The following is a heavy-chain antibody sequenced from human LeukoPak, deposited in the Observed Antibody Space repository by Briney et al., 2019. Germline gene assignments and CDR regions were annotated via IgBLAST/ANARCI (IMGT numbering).Heavy chain of an antibody. CDR3: ARDRLFTVRGPYNWIDP. D-gene: IGHD3-10*01. CDR2: ISSSGSTI. Sequence: PGGSLRLSCAASGFTFSNAWMSWVRQAPGKGLEWVSYISSSGSTIYYADSVKGRFTISRDNAKNSLYLQMNSLRAEDTAVYYCARDRLFTVRGPYNWIDPWGQGTLVTVSS. J-gene: IGHJ5*02. V-gene: IGHV3-11*01. CDR1: GFTFSNAW.